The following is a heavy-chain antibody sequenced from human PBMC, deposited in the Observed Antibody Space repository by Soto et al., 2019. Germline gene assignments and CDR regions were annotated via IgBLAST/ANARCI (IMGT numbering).Heavy chain of an antibody. D-gene: IGHD2-2*01. CDR2: ISSNGGST. CDR3: VGYCSSTRCYNWFDP. Sequence: GGSLRLSCSASGFTFSSYAMHWVRQAPGKGLEYVSAISSNGGSTYYADSVKGRFTISRDNSKNTLYLQMSSLRAEDTAVYYCVGYCSSTRCYNWFDPWGQGTLVTVSS. J-gene: IGHJ5*02. CDR1: GFTFSSYA. V-gene: IGHV3-64D*06.